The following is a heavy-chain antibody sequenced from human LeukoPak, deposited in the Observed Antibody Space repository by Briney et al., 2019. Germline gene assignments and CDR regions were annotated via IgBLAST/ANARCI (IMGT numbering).Heavy chain of an antibody. CDR2: INHSGST. D-gene: IGHD2-15*01. J-gene: IGHJ4*02. CDR3: ASSCSGGSCSTPARLDY. CDR1: GGSFSGYY. Sequence: SETLSLTCAVYGGSFSGYYWSWLRRPPGKGLEWIGEINHSGSTNYNPSLKSRVTISVDTSKNQFSLKLSSVTAADTAVYYCASSCSGGSCSTPARLDYWGQGTLVTVSS. V-gene: IGHV4-34*01.